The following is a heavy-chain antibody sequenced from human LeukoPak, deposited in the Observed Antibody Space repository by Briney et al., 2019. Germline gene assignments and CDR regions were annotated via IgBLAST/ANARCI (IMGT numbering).Heavy chain of an antibody. V-gene: IGHV4-31*03. Sequence: SEPVSLPCTVSGVSISSGGYYCSWIREHPRKGLGWIGYIYYCGSTYYNPSLKSRVNLSVDTFKNQYSLKLSAVTAADTAVYYCARDGPAASFDYWGQGTLVTVAS. CDR1: GVSISSGGYY. CDR2: IYYCGST. CDR3: ARDGPAASFDY. J-gene: IGHJ4*02. D-gene: IGHD2-2*01.